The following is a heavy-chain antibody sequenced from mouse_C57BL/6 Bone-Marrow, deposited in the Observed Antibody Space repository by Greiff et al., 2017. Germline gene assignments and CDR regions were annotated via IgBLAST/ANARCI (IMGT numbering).Heavy chain of an antibody. V-gene: IGHV1-72*01. CDR1: GYTFTSYW. CDR2: IDPNSGGT. J-gene: IGHJ4*01. Sequence: QVHVKQPGAELVKPGASVKLSCKASGYTFTSYWMHWVKQRPGRGLEWIGRIDPNSGGTKYNEKFKSKATLTVDKPSSTAYMQLSSLTSGDSAVYYCARGGDYDGFYYAMDYWGQGTSVTVSS. CDR3: ARGGDYDGFYYAMDY. D-gene: IGHD2-4*01.